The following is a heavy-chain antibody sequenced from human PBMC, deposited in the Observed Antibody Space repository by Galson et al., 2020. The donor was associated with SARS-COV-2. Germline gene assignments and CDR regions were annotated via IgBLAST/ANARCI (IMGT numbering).Heavy chain of an antibody. J-gene: IGHJ6*03. CDR3: ARIPSDYYDFWSGYYNPVYYYYYMYV. D-gene: IGHD3-3*01. CDR1: GFTFSSYW. CDR2: INSDGSST. V-gene: IGHV3-74*01. Sequence: GESLKISCAASGFTFSSYWMHWVRQAPGKGLVWVSRINSDGSSTSYADSVKGRFTISRDNAKNTLYLQMNSLRAEDTAVYYCARIPSDYYDFWSGYYNPVYYYYYMYVWGKGTTVTVSS.